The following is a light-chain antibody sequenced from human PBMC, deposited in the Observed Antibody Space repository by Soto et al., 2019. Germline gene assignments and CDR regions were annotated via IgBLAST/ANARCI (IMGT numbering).Light chain of an antibody. CDR3: QQSFSSRWT. CDR2: SSS. J-gene: IGKJ1*01. V-gene: IGKV1-39*01. CDR1: QGIITY. Sequence: DIQLTQSLSSLSASVGDRVTITCRASQGIITYLNWYQQKPGKAPNLLIYSSSTLQSGVPSRFSGSGSGTDFTLTISSLQPEDFATYYCQQSFSSRWTFGQGTKVGIK.